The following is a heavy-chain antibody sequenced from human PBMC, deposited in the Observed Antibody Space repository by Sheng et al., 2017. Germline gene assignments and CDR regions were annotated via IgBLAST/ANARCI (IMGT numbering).Heavy chain of an antibody. Sequence: QVQLVQSGAEVKKPGASVKVSCKASGYTFTSYGISWVRQAPGQGLEWMGWISAYNGNTNYAQKLQGRVTMTTDTSTSTAYMELRSLRSDDTAVYYCARDLSAKITMVRGVNDYWGQGTLVTVSS. CDR2: ISAYNGNT. J-gene: IGHJ4*02. CDR3: ARDLSAKITMVRGVNDY. D-gene: IGHD3-10*01. V-gene: IGHV1-18*01. CDR1: GYTFTSYG.